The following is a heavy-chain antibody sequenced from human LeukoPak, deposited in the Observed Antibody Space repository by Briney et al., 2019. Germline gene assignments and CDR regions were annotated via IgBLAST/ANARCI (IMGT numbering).Heavy chain of an antibody. CDR3: AREWYDYGGNSGDAYGY. CDR2: IKQDGSEK. J-gene: IGHJ4*02. V-gene: IGHV3-7*01. CDR1: GFTFSSYW. D-gene: IGHD4-23*01. Sequence: GGSLRLSCAASGFTFSSYWMSWVRQAPGKGLKWVANIKQDGSEKYYVDSVKGRFTISRDNAKNSLYLQMNSLRAEDTAVYYCAREWYDYGGNSGDAYGYWGQGTLVTVSS.